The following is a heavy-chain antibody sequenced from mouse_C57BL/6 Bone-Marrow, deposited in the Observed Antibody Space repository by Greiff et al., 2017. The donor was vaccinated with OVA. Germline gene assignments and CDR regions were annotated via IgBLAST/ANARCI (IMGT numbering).Heavy chain of an antibody. CDR3: TTRAFYYDYDGDYFDY. Sequence: EVKLMESGAELVRPGASVKLSCTASGFNIKDYYMHWVKQRPEQGLEWIGRIDPEDGDTEYAPKFQGKATMTADTSSNTAYLQLSSLTSEDTAVYYCTTRAFYYDYDGDYFDYWGQGTTLTVSS. CDR1: GFNIKDYY. D-gene: IGHD2-4*01. CDR2: IDPEDGDT. V-gene: IGHV14-1*01. J-gene: IGHJ2*01.